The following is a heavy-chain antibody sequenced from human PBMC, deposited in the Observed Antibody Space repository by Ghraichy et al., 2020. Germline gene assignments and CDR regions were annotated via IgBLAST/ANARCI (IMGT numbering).Heavy chain of an antibody. CDR1: GGSISSGGYY. D-gene: IGHD3-22*01. V-gene: IGHV4-31*03. CDR2: IYSSGST. Sequence: SQTLSLTCTVSGGSISSGGYYWSWIRQHPGKGLEWIGYIYSSGSTYYNPSLKSRVTISVDTSKNQFSLKLSSVTAADTAVYYCARGLYDSSGYYIYYQNVEWFDPWGQGTLVTVSS. CDR3: ARGLYDSSGYYIYYQNVEWFDP. J-gene: IGHJ5*02.